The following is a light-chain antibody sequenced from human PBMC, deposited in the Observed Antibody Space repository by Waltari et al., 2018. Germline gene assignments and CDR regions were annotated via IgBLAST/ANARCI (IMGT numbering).Light chain of an antibody. CDR3: CSFAAGNTVI. CDR1: SRDVGGYNS. J-gene: IGLJ2*01. Sequence: QSALTQPRSVSGSPGQSVTISCTGTSRDVGGYNSVSWYQQDPGKAPKLLIFDVSGRPSGVSDRFSGSKSGNTASLTISGLQAEDEADYHCCSFAAGNTVIFGGGTKLTVV. V-gene: IGLV2-11*01. CDR2: DVS.